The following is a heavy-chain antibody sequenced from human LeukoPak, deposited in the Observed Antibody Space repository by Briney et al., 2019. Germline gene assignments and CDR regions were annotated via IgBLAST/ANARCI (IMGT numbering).Heavy chain of an antibody. CDR3: ARDSVDQGFDL. D-gene: IGHD2-2*01. V-gene: IGHV1-2*02. J-gene: IGHJ3*01. CDR2: INTNSGGT. Sequence: RASVKVSCKASGYSFTGNYIHWVRQAPGQGLEWMGWINTNSGGTNSAQHFKGRVTMTRDTSISTAYTELSSLTSDATAMYYCARDSVDQGFDLWGQGTMVTVSS. CDR1: GYSFTGNY.